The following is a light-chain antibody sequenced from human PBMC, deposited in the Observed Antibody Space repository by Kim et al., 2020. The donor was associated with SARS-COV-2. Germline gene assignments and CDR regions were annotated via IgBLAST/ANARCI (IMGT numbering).Light chain of an antibody. CDR1: SSDVGAYNY. J-gene: IGLJ2*01. CDR2: DVA. Sequence: GQSITVSCTGTSSDVGAYNYVSWYQQHPGKAPKLMIYDVANRPSGVSNRFSGSKSGNTASLTISGLQAEDEADYYCSSYTSRSTVVFGGGTQLTVL. CDR3: SSYTSRSTVV. V-gene: IGLV2-14*03.